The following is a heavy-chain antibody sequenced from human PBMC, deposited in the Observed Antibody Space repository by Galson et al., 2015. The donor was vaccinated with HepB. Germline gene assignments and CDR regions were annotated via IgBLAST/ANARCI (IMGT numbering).Heavy chain of an antibody. D-gene: IGHD1-1*01. Sequence: SLRLSCAASGFTFSDYAMHWVRRAPGEGLEWVAAISHNGYHIHYADSVEGRFTISRDNSRNTLYVQMNNLRVEDSCLYYCARSRPLERRFDSWGQGILVTVSS. V-gene: IGHV3-30-3*01. CDR2: ISHNGYHI. J-gene: IGHJ4*02. CDR3: ARSRPLERRFDS. CDR1: GFTFSDYA.